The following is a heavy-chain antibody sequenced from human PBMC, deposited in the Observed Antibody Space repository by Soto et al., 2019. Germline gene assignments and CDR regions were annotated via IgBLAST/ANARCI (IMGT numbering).Heavy chain of an antibody. CDR1: GYTFTRHY. V-gene: IGHV1-46*01. J-gene: IGHJ3*02. D-gene: IGHD6-13*01. CDR3: ARDLLAAGSDALDI. CDR2: INSSGGHT. Sequence: QLQLVQSGAEVKKPGASVKVSCKASGYTFTRHYIHWVRQAPGQGLAWMGIINSSGGHTYYAQKFQGRVALISDTSTIRVYMELSSLRSEDTAVYYCARDLLAAGSDALDIWGQGTIVTVSS.